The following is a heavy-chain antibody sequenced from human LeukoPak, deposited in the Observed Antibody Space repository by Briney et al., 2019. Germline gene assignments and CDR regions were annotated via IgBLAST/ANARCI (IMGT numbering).Heavy chain of an antibody. CDR1: GFTFGGYS. CDR2: INLDGSDT. J-gene: IGHJ4*02. Sequence: EGSLRLSCAASGFTFGGYSMTWVRQAPGKGLEWVANINLDGSDTFYVGFVKGRFTISRDNADNSLYLQMNSLRAEDTAVYYCGRVIAGAIDYWGQGTLVTVSS. D-gene: IGHD6-13*01. V-gene: IGHV3-7*01. CDR3: GRVIAGAIDY.